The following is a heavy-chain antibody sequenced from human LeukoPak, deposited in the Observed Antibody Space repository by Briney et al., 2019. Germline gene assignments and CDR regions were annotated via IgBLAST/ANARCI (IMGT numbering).Heavy chain of an antibody. CDR1: GFTFSSYA. CDR2: ISGSGGST. J-gene: IGHJ4*02. D-gene: IGHD3-22*01. V-gene: IGHV3-23*01. Sequence: GGSLRLSCAASGFTFSSYAMSWVRQAPGEGLEWVSAISGSGGSTYYADSVKGRFTIPRDNSKNTLYLQMNSLRAEDTAVYYCAKSRIWDSSGYYLCYWGQGTLVTVS. CDR3: AKSRIWDSSGYYLCY.